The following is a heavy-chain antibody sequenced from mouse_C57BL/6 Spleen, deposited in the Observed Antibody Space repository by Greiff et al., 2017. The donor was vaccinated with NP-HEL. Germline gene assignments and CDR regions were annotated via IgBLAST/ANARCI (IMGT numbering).Heavy chain of an antibody. J-gene: IGHJ3*01. CDR1: GYAFTNYL. CDR3: ARGYDYDEWGAWFAY. V-gene: IGHV1-54*01. CDR2: INPGSGGT. D-gene: IGHD2-4*01. Sequence: VQLQQSGAELVRPGTSVKVSCKASGYAFTNYLIEWVKQRPGQGLEWIGVINPGSGGTNYNEKFKGKATLTADKSSSTAYMQLSSLTSEDSAVYFCARGYDYDEWGAWFAYWGQGTLVTVSA.